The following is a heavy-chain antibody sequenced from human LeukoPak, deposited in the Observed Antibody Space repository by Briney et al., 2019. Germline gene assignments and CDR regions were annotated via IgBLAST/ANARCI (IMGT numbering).Heavy chain of an antibody. Sequence: ASVKVSCKASGYTFTGYYMHWVRQAPGQGLEWMGWINPNSGGTNYAQKFQGRVTMTRDTSISTAYMELSRLRSGDTAVYYCARVHHYYGSWSPDYWGQGTLVTVSS. V-gene: IGHV1-2*02. D-gene: IGHD3-10*01. CDR1: GYTFTGYY. CDR3: ARVHHYYGSWSPDY. J-gene: IGHJ4*02. CDR2: INPNSGGT.